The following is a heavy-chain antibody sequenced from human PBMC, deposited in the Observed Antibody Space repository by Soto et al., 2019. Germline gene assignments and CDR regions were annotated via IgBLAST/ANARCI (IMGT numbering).Heavy chain of an antibody. D-gene: IGHD2-2*01. J-gene: IGHJ5*02. CDR3: ARGGAVVVPGAVDRHNWFDP. Sequence: QVQLVQSGAEVKKPGSSMKVSCEASGGTFSSYSFSWVRQAPGQGLEWMGRVIPILGMANYAQKFQGRVTITADKATSTVYMEMSSLRSEDTAVYYCARGGAVVVPGAVDRHNWFDPWGQGTLVTVSS. CDR1: GGTFSSYS. V-gene: IGHV1-69*02. CDR2: VIPILGMA.